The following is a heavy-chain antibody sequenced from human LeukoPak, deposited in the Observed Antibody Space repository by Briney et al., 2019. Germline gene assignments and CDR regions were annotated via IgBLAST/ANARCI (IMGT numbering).Heavy chain of an antibody. V-gene: IGHV4-34*01. Sequence: SETLSLTCAVYGGSFSGYYWSWIRQPPGKGLEWIGEISHSGSTNYNPSLKSRVTISVDTSKNQFSLKLSSVTAADTAVYYCARVNSGYDSQYAFDIWGQGTMVTVSS. J-gene: IGHJ3*02. D-gene: IGHD5-12*01. CDR1: GGSFSGYY. CDR2: ISHSGST. CDR3: ARVNSGYDSQYAFDI.